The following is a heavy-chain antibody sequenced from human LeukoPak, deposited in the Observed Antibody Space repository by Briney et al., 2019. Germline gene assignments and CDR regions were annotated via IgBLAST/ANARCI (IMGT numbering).Heavy chain of an antibody. CDR1: GFTFRSYS. Sequence: GGSLRLSCAASGFTFRSYSMNWVRQAPGKGREWVSSISSSSSYIHYADSVKGRFAISRDNAKNSLYLQMHSLRAEDTAVYYCASGGVAEGADYWGQGTLVTVSS. J-gene: IGHJ4*02. CDR2: ISSSSSYI. V-gene: IGHV3-21*01. D-gene: IGHD2-15*01. CDR3: ASGGVAEGADY.